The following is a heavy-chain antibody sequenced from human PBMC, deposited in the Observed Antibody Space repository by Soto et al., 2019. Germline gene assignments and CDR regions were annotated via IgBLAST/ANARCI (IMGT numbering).Heavy chain of an antibody. CDR2: ISAYNGNT. CDR3: ARAPETPSILGVALPYFFDY. J-gene: IGHJ4*02. CDR1: VYTFTSYG. Sequence: ASVKVSCKASVYTFTSYGISWVRQAPGQGLEWMGWISAYNGNTNYAQKLQGRVTMTTDTSTSTAYMELRSLRSDDTAVYYCARAPETPSILGVALPYFFDYWGQGALVTVSS. V-gene: IGHV1-18*01. D-gene: IGHD3-3*01.